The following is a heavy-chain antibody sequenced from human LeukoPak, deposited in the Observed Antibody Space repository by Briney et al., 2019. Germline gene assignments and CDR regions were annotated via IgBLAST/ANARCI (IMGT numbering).Heavy chain of an antibody. V-gene: IGHV1-2*02. Sequence: ASVKVFCKASGYTFTGYYMHWVRQAPGQGLEWVGWINPNSGGTNYAQKFQGRVTMTRDTSISTAYMELSRLRSDDTAVYYCARRGCTNGVCYTGVDYWGQGTLVTVSS. J-gene: IGHJ4*02. CDR2: INPNSGGT. CDR1: GYTFTGYY. CDR3: ARRGCTNGVCYTGVDY. D-gene: IGHD2-8*01.